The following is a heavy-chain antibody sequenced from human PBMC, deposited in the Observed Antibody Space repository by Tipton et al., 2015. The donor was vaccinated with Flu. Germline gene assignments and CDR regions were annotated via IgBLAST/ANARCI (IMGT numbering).Heavy chain of an antibody. D-gene: IGHD6-19*01. CDR1: GYSFTSYW. V-gene: IGHV5-51*01. CDR3: ARQYGVYSSGWNWYFDL. Sequence: VQLVQSGAEVKKPGESLKISCKGSGYSFTSYWIGRVRQMPGKGLEWMGIIYPGDSDTRYSPSFQGQVTISADKSISTVYLQWSSLKASDTAMYYCARQYGVYSSGWNWYFDLWGRGTLVTVSS. J-gene: IGHJ2*01. CDR2: IYPGDSDT.